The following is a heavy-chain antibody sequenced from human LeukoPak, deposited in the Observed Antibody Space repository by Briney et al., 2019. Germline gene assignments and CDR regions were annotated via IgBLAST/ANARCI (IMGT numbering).Heavy chain of an antibody. CDR3: ANLQWPANAFDI. J-gene: IGHJ3*02. CDR1: GGSISSSSYY. CDR2: IYYSGST. V-gene: IGHV4-39*01. Sequence: SETLSLTCTVSGGSISSSSYYWGWIRQPPGKGLEWIGSIYYSGSTYYNPSLKSRVTISVDTSKNQFSLKLSSVTAADTAVYYCANLQWPANAFDIWGQGTMVTVSS. D-gene: IGHD4-11*01.